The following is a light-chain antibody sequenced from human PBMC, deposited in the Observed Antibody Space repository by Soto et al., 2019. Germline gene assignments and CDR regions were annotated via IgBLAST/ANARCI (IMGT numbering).Light chain of an antibody. CDR1: QSISNS. CDR2: DAS. V-gene: IGKV3-20*01. CDR3: QQYGDSPWT. J-gene: IGKJ1*01. Sequence: ELVMTQSPATLSVAPGERATLSCRASQSISNSLACYQQKPGQAPRLLIYDASSRATGIPDRFSGSGSGTDFTLTISRLEPEDFAVYYCQQYGDSPWTFGQGTKVDI.